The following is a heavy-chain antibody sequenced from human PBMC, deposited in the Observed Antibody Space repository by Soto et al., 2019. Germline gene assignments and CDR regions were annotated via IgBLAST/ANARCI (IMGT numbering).Heavy chain of an antibody. CDR1: GFTFSNAW. V-gene: IGHV3-15*07. J-gene: IGHJ4*02. Sequence: GGSLRLSCAASGFTFSNAWMNWVRQAPGKGLEWVGRIKSKTDGGTTDYAAPVKGRFTISRDDSKNTLYLQMNSLKTEDTAVYYCTTDPHVLRFLEWLLWNFDYWGQGTLVTVSS. CDR3: TTDPHVLRFLEWLLWNFDY. CDR2: IKSKTDGGTT. D-gene: IGHD3-3*01.